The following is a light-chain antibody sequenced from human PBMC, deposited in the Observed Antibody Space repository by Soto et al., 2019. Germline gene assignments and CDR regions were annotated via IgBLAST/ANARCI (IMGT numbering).Light chain of an antibody. Sequence: EIQLTHSPSTLASSSWDRANLSCRASQSISSWLAWYQQKPEEAPNLLIYEASTVKSGVPSRFSGSGSGTEFTLTISSLQPDDFAPYYRQHCNSYSETFGQGTKVDI. CDR3: QHCNSYSET. J-gene: IGKJ1*01. CDR2: EAS. V-gene: IGKV1-5*03. CDR1: QSISSW.